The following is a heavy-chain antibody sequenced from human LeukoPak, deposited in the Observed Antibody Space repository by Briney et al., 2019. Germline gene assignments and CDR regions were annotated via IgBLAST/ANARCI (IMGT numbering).Heavy chain of an antibody. CDR3: ARICSGGSCYNDAFHI. CDR1: GFTFSSYS. V-gene: IGHV3-48*04. Sequence: GGSLRLSCAASGFTFSSYSMNWVRQAPGKGLEWVSYISSSRSTIYYADSVKGRFTISRDNAKNSLYLQMNSLRVEDTAVYYCARICSGGSCYNDAFHIWGQGTMVTVFS. CDR2: ISSSRSTI. D-gene: IGHD2-15*01. J-gene: IGHJ3*02.